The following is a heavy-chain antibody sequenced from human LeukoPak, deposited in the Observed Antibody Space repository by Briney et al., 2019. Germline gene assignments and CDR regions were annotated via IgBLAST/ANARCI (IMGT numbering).Heavy chain of an antibody. CDR1: GGPISSSKW. D-gene: IGHD2-15*01. Sequence: SGTLSLTCAVSGGPISSSKWWSWVRQPPGKGLEWIGEIYYSGNTNYNPSLKSRVTISVDKSKNHFSLKLSSVTAADTAVYYCARDMMLNCNGTCYAQFFSWGQGTLVTVSS. V-gene: IGHV4-4*02. CDR2: IYYSGNT. J-gene: IGHJ4*02. CDR3: ARDMMLNCNGTCYAQFFS.